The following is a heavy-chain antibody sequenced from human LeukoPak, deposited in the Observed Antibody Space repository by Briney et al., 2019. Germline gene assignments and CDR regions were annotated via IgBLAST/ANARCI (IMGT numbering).Heavy chain of an antibody. D-gene: IGHD2-2*01. Sequence: GGSLRLSCAASGFTFSSYWMHWVRQAPGKGLMWVSRINTDGSGTTYADSVKGRFTISRDNSKNTLYLQMNSLRAEDTAVYYCARAFRSTRPLDYWGQGTLVTVSS. CDR3: ARAFRSTRPLDY. CDR1: GFTFSSYW. J-gene: IGHJ4*02. CDR2: INTDGSGT. V-gene: IGHV3-74*03.